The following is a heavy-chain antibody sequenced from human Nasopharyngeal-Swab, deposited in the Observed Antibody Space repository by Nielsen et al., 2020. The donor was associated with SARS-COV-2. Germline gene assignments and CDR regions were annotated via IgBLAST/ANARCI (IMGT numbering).Heavy chain of an antibody. Sequence: SLKISCAASGFTFDDYAMHWVRQAPGKGLEWVSGISWSSGSIGYADSVKGRFTISRDNAKNSLYPQMNSLRAEDTALYYCAKGKEAIVVVPGILNWFDPWGQGTLVTVSS. V-gene: IGHV3-9*01. D-gene: IGHD2-2*01. CDR1: GFTFDDYA. J-gene: IGHJ5*02. CDR2: ISWSSGSI. CDR3: AKGKEAIVVVPGILNWFDP.